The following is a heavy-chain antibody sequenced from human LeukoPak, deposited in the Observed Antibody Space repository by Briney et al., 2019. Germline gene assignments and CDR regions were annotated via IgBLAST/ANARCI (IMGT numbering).Heavy chain of an antibody. V-gene: IGHV3-21*01. J-gene: IGHJ6*02. CDR3: ARKVGATDYYYTMDI. D-gene: IGHD1-26*01. CDR1: GFTFSTYS. CDR2: ITSSSSHI. Sequence: PGGSLRLSCAASGFTFSTYSMNWVRQAPGKGLEWVSPITSSSSHIYYADSVKGRFTISRDNAKNSLYLQMISLRAEDTAVYYCARKVGATDYYYTMDIWGQGTTVTVSS.